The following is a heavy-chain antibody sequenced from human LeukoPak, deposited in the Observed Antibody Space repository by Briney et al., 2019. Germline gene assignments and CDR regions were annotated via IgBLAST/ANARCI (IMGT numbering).Heavy chain of an antibody. J-gene: IGHJ4*02. CDR2: INHSGST. V-gene: IGHV4-34*01. CDR3: AISQLDYYDSSGNLPGYFDY. Sequence: SETLSLTCAVYGGSFSGYYWSWIRQPPGKGLEWIGEINHSGSTNYNPSLKSRVTISVDTSKNQFSLKLSSVTAADTAVYYCAISQLDYYDSSGNLPGYFDYWGQGTLVTVSS. CDR1: GGSFSGYY. D-gene: IGHD3-22*01.